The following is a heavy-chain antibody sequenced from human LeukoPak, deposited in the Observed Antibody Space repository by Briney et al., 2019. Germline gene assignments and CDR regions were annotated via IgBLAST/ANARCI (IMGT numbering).Heavy chain of an antibody. CDR3: ARERQRYDSSGYYVGNWFDP. CDR1: GGSISSGGYF. V-gene: IGHV4-31*03. Sequence: PSETLSLTCTVSGGSISSGGYFWSWIRQHPGKGLEWNGYIYYSGSTYYNPSLKSRVTISVDTSKNQFSLKLSSVTAADTAVYYCARERQRYDSSGYYVGNWFDPWGQGTLVTVSS. D-gene: IGHD3-22*01. CDR2: IYYSGST. J-gene: IGHJ5*02.